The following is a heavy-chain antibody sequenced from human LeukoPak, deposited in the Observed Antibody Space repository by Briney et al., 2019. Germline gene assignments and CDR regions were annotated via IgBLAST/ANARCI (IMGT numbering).Heavy chain of an antibody. CDR2: IYTSGST. V-gene: IGHV4-4*07. D-gene: IGHD3-22*01. CDR3: AREPTYYYDSSPFDY. Sequence: PSETLSLTCTVSGGSISSYYWSWIRQPAGKGLEWIGRIYTSGSTNYNPSLKSRVTMSVDTSKNQFSLKLSSVTAADTAVYYCAREPTYYYDSSPFDYWGQGTLVTVSS. J-gene: IGHJ4*02. CDR1: GGSISSYY.